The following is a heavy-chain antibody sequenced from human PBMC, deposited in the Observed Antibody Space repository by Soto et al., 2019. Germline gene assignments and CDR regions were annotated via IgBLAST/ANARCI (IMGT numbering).Heavy chain of an antibody. CDR2: ISYDGSNK. Sequence: GGSLRLSCAASGFTFSSYGMHWVRQAPGKGLEWVAVISYDGSNKYYADSVKGRFTISRDNSKNTLYLQMNSLRAEDTAVYYCAKMAYDRLGEVDYWGQGTLVTVSS. CDR3: AKMAYDRLGEVDY. CDR1: GFTFSSYG. J-gene: IGHJ4*02. D-gene: IGHD3-9*01. V-gene: IGHV3-30*18.